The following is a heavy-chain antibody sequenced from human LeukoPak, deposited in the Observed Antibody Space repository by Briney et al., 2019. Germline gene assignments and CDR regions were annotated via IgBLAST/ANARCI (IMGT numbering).Heavy chain of an antibody. CDR1: GFTFSNYA. D-gene: IGHD2-2*01. J-gene: IGHJ4*02. CDR2: INPSSGST. Sequence: GGSLRLSCAASGFTFSNYAMSWVRQAPGKGLEWVSSINPSSGSTYYADSVKGRFTISGDNSKNTLYLQMNSLRAEDTAVYYCARVSYCSSASCYQYFDYWGQGTLVTVSS. CDR3: ARVSYCSSASCYQYFDY. V-gene: IGHV3-23*01.